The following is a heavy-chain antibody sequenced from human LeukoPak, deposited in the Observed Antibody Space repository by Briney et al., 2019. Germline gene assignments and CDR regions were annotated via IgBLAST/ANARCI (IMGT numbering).Heavy chain of an antibody. J-gene: IGHJ4*02. Sequence: SETLSLTCTVSGGSISSYYWSWIRQPPGKGLEWIGYIYYSGSTNYNPSLKSRVTISVDTSKNQFSLKLSSVTAADTAVYYCARAGGSSFDYWGQGTLVTVSS. CDR3: ARAGGSSFDY. CDR1: GGSISSYY. CDR2: IYYSGST. D-gene: IGHD3-10*01. V-gene: IGHV4-59*01.